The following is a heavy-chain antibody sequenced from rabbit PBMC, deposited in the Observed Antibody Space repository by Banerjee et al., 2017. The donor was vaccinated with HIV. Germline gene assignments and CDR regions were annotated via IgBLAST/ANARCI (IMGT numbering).Heavy chain of an antibody. CDR1: GIDFSSSYY. Sequence: QSLEESGGDLVKPGASLTLTCTASGIDFSSSYYMCWVRQAPGKGLEWIACIDAGSSGRTYYASWAKGRFTISKTSSTTVTLQMNSLTDADTATYFCAGTGSNIVSYFKLWGPGTLVTVS. D-gene: IGHD4-2*01. J-gene: IGHJ4*01. CDR2: IDAGSSGRT. V-gene: IGHV1S40*01. CDR3: AGTGSNIVSYFKL.